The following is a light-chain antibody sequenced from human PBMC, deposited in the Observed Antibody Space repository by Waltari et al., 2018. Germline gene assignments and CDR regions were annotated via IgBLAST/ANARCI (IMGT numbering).Light chain of an antibody. V-gene: IGKV1-12*01. CDR2: PAS. CDR1: LGISRW. Sequence: DMQMTQSPSSVSASVGARVTITCRASLGISRWLGWYQQKPGKAPKLLIYPASSLRSGVPSRFSGSGSGTDFTLTISSLQPEDFATYYCLQANSFPWTFGQGTKVE. J-gene: IGKJ1*01. CDR3: LQANSFPWT.